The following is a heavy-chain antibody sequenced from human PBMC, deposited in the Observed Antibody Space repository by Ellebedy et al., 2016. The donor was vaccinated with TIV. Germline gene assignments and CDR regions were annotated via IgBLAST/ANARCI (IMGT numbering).Heavy chain of an antibody. Sequence: GGSLRLXXAASGFTFSSYAMSWVRQAPGKGLEWVSAISGSGGSTYYADSVKGRFTISRDNSKNTLYLQMNSLRAEDTAVYYCAKDGVATTDYWGQGTLVTVSS. CDR2: ISGSGGST. V-gene: IGHV3-23*01. CDR1: GFTFSSYA. CDR3: AKDGVATTDY. J-gene: IGHJ4*02. D-gene: IGHD5-12*01.